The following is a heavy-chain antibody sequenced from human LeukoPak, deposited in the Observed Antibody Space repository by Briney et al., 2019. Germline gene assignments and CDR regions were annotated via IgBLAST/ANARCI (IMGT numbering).Heavy chain of an antibody. CDR1: GGSISGFY. D-gene: IGHD4-17*01. J-gene: IGHJ5*02. V-gene: IGHV4-59*01. CDR2: IYYTGST. Sequence: SETLSLTCTVSGGSISGFYWSWMRQPPGKGLEWIGYIYYTGSTNYNPSLKSRVTISVDTSKNQFSLKLSSVTAADTAVYYCVRSKSGTYGWFDPWGQGTLVTVSS. CDR3: VRSKSGTYGWFDP.